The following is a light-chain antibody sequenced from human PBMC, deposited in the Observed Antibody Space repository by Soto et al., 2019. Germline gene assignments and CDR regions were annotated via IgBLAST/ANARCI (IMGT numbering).Light chain of an antibody. CDR1: QRISSY. J-gene: IGKJ1*01. CDR3: QQSYSTPET. Sequence: IKITQSPSSLSASVGNRITITCRGSQRISSYLNWYQQKPGNAPKILIYAAPSTQSGVPSRFSGSGSRTEFTLSISSLQTEDFASYCCQQSYSTPETFGQGTKV. V-gene: IGKV1-39*01. CDR2: AAP.